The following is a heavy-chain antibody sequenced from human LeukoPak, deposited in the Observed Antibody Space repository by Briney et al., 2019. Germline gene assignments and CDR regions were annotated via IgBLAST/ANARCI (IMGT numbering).Heavy chain of an antibody. Sequence: GGSLRLSCAASGFTFSSYAMSWVRQAPGKGLEWVSAISGSGGSTYYADSVKGRFTISRDNSKSTLYLQMNSLRAEDTAVYYCAKDSSGWYVRYGYDYWGQGTLVTVSS. D-gene: IGHD6-19*01. CDR2: ISGSGGST. J-gene: IGHJ4*02. V-gene: IGHV3-23*01. CDR3: AKDSSGWYVRYGYDY. CDR1: GFTFSSYA.